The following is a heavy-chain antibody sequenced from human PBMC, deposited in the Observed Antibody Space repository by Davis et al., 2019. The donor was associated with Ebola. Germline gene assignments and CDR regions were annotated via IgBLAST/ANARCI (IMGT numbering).Heavy chain of an antibody. CDR1: GYTFTSYD. Sequence: AASVKVSCKASGYTFTSYDINWVRQATGQGLEWMGWANPNSGNTGYAQKFKGRVIMTRNTSISTSYMELSSLRSEDTAVYYCARGEGAYHELDYWGQGTLVTVSS. J-gene: IGHJ4*02. CDR2: ANPNSGNT. D-gene: IGHD1-14*01. CDR3: ARGEGAYHELDY. V-gene: IGHV1-8*01.